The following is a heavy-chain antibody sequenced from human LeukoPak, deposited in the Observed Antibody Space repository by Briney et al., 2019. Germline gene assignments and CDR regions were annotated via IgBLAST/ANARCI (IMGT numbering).Heavy chain of an antibody. J-gene: IGHJ6*02. Sequence: SQTLSLTCTVSGGSISSGGYYWSWIRPHPGKGLEWIGYIYYSGSTYYNPSLKSRVTISVDTSKNQFSLKLSSVTAADTAVYYCARDKVTTSDYYYGMDVWGQGTTVTVSS. CDR2: IYYSGST. D-gene: IGHD4-17*01. CDR3: ARDKVTTSDYYYGMDV. CDR1: GGSISSGGYY. V-gene: IGHV4-31*03.